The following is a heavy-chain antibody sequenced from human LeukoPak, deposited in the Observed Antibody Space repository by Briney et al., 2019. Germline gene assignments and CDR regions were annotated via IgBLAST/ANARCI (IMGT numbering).Heavy chain of an antibody. D-gene: IGHD4-17*01. Sequence: SETLSVTSEAPGDSTSTPNGWTGSARPPGKGWSGLEEFFHSGRVNYIPSLQSRVTISLDKSKYQISLEVNSVTAADTAVYYCARLNADYGYYGPHDAFDIWGQGALVAVSS. V-gene: IGHV4/OR15-8*01. CDR3: ARLNADYGYYGPHDAFDI. J-gene: IGHJ3*02. CDR2: FFHSGRV. CDR1: GDSTSTPNG.